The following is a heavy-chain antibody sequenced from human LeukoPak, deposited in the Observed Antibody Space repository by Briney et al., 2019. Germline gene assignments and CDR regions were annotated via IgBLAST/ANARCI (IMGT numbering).Heavy chain of an antibody. V-gene: IGHV3-21*01. D-gene: IGHD3-22*01. CDR3: ASALEYYYDSSGSLYYFDY. CDR1: GFTFSSYS. J-gene: IGHJ4*02. Sequence: GGSLRLSCAASGFTFSSYSMNWVRQAPGKGLEWVSSISSSSSYIYYADSVKGRFTISRDNAKNSLYLQMNSLRAEDTAVYYCASALEYYYDSSGSLYYFDYWGQGTLVTVSS. CDR2: ISSSSSYI.